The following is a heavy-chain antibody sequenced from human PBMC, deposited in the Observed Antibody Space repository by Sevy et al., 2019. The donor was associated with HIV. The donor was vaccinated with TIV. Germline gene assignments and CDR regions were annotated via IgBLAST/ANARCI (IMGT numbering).Heavy chain of an antibody. CDR2: IYSGSNT. CDR1: GFTVSSNY. J-gene: IGHJ5*02. Sequence: GGSLRLSCAASGFTVSSNYMGWVRQAPGKGLEWVSVIYSGSNTYYADSVKGRFTISRDNSNNSKNTLYLQMNSLRAEDTAVYYCAREALVVYATSEWFDPWGQGTLVTVSS. D-gene: IGHD2-8*02. CDR3: AREALVVYATSEWFDP. V-gene: IGHV3-53*01.